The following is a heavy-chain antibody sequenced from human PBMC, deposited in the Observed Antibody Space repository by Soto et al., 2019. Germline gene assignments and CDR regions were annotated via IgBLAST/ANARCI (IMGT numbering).Heavy chain of an antibody. CDR1: GASMSSGVYS. V-gene: IGHV4-30-2*01. CDR2: MYDTGST. D-gene: IGHD3-10*01. Sequence: QLQLQESGSGLVKPSQTLSLTCTVSGASMSSGVYSWSWIRQPPGKGLEWIGYMYDTGSTYYTPSLKPRVTISVDMSKNHFSLNLASVAAADTAVYYCARDRGSGSYYPTWGQGILVTVSS. J-gene: IGHJ5*02. CDR3: ARDRGSGSYYPT.